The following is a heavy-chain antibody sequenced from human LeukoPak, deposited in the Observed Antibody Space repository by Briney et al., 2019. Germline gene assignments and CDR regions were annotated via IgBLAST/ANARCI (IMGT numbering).Heavy chain of an antibody. CDR1: NGSISSGSYY. Sequence: PSETLSLTCTVSNGSISSGSYYWSWIRQPAGKGLEWIGRIYPSGRTNYNPSLKSRVTISVDTSKNQFSLKLSSVTAADTAVYYCARLHGSGSYYNPSGNWFDPWGQGTLVTVSS. J-gene: IGHJ5*02. V-gene: IGHV4-61*02. CDR3: ARLHGSGSYYNPSGNWFDP. CDR2: IYPSGRT. D-gene: IGHD3-10*01.